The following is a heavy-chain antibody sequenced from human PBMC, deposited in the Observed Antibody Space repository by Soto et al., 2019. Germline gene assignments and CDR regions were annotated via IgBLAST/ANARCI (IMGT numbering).Heavy chain of an antibody. V-gene: IGHV4-38-2*02. Sequence: SETLSLTCVVSGYSISSGHYWGWIRQPPGKGLEWIGNVYHSGTTYYNPSLKSRVTISVDTSKNQFSLKLNSATAADTAVYYCARDQKDYVWGSYDYWGQGTLVTVSS. CDR2: VYHSGTT. D-gene: IGHD3-16*01. CDR3: ARDQKDYVWGSYDY. CDR1: GYSISSGHY. J-gene: IGHJ4*02.